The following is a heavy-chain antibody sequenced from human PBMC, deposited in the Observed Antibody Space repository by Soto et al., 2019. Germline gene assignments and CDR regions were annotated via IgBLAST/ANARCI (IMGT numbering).Heavy chain of an antibody. CDR3: ARKTNVATINEQSGYFDY. D-gene: IGHD5-12*01. CDR1: GYTFTSYY. Sequence: QVQLVQSGAEVKKPGASVKVSCTASGYTFTSYYMHWVRQAPGQGLEWMGIINPSGGSTSYAQKFQGRATMTRDTSTNTVYMELSSRRSEDTAVYYCARKTNVATINEQSGYFDYLGQGTLVSVSS. CDR2: INPSGGST. J-gene: IGHJ4*02. V-gene: IGHV1-46*01.